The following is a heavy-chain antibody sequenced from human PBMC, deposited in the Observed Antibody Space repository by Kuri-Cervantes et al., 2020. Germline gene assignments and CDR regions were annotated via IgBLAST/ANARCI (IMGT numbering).Heavy chain of an antibody. Sequence: ASVKVSCKTSGYTFTSYDINWVRQATGQGLEWMGWMNPNSGNTGYAQKFQGRVTMTRNTSISTAYMELSSLRSEDTAVYYCAILGMGYCSGGSCYRGDFDYWGQGTPVTVSS. J-gene: IGHJ4*02. CDR3: AILGMGYCSGGSCYRGDFDY. V-gene: IGHV1-8*01. CDR2: MNPNSGNT. D-gene: IGHD2-15*01. CDR1: GYTFTSYD.